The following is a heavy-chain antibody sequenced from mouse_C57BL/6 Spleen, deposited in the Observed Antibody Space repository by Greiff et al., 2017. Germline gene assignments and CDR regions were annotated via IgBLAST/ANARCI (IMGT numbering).Heavy chain of an antibody. CDR1: GFSLTSSG. J-gene: IGHJ4*01. V-gene: IGHV2-5*01. D-gene: IGHD2-5*01. CDR3: AKTAYYSNYGGGYAMDY. Sequence: QVQLKQSGPGLVQPSQSLSITCTVSGFSLTSSGVHWVRQSPGKGLEWLGVIWRGGSTDYNAAFMSRLSITKDNSKSQVFFKMNSLQADDTAIYYCAKTAYYSNYGGGYAMDYWGQGTSVTVSS. CDR2: IWRGGST.